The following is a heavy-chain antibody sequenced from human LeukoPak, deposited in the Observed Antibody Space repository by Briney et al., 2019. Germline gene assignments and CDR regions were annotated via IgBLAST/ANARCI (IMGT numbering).Heavy chain of an antibody. V-gene: IGHV3-23*01. CDR3: AKDGYCTNGVCWGTDWFDP. CDR1: GCTFSSYA. D-gene: IGHD2-8*01. Sequence: GGSLRLSCAASGCTFSSYAMSWVRQAPGKGLEWVSAISGSGGSTYYADSGKGRFTTSRDNSKNTLYLQMNSLSAEDTAVYYCAKDGYCTNGVCWGTDWFDPWGQGTLVTVSS. J-gene: IGHJ5*02. CDR2: ISGSGGST.